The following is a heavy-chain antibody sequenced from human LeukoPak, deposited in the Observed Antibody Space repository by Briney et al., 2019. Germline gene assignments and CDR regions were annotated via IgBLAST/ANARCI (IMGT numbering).Heavy chain of an antibody. Sequence: ASVKVSCKASGYTFTGYYMHWVRQAPGQGLEWMGWINPNSGGTNYAQKFQGRVTMTRDTSISTAYMELSRLKSDDTAVYYCARGPRMSGYSSSSVWFDPWGQGTLVTVSS. J-gene: IGHJ5*02. CDR3: ARGPRMSGYSSSSVWFDP. V-gene: IGHV1-2*02. CDR1: GYTFTGYY. CDR2: INPNSGGT. D-gene: IGHD6-6*01.